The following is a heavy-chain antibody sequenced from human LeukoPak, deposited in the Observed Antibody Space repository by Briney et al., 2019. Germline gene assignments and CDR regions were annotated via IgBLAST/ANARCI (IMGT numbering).Heavy chain of an antibody. D-gene: IGHD3-16*02. CDR1: GGSISSHY. CDR3: ARQDRDYDYVWGSYRTYYFDY. V-gene: IGHV4-59*08. J-gene: IGHJ4*02. CDR2: IYYSGST. Sequence: SETLSLTCTVSGGSISSHYWSWIRQPPGKGLEWIGYIYYSGSTNYNPSLKSRVTISVDTSKNQFSLKLSSVTAADTAVYYCARQDRDYDYVWGSYRTYYFDYWGQGTLVTVSS.